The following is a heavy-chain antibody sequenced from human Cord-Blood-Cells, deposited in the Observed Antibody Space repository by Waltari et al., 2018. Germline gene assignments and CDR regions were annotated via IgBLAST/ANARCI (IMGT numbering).Heavy chain of an antibody. D-gene: IGHD3-10*01. J-gene: IGHJ6*02. CDR1: GSTFTSYA. V-gene: IGHV7-4-1*02. Sequence: QVQLVQSGSELKKPGASVMVSCKASGSTFTSYAMNSVRQAPGLGLEWMGWINTNTGNPTYAQGFTGRFVFSLDTSVSTAYLQISSLKAEDTAVYYCARDLVWFGELTGYYYGMDVWGQGTTVTVSS. CDR2: INTNTGNP. CDR3: ARDLVWFGELTGYYYGMDV.